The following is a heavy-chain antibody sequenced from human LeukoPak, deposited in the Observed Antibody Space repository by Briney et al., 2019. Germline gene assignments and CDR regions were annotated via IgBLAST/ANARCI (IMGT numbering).Heavy chain of an antibody. J-gene: IGHJ4*02. CDR1: GYTFTSYG. D-gene: IGHD3-22*01. Sequence: ASVKVSCKASGYTFTSYGISWVRQAPGQGLEWMGWISVYNGNTNYAQKLQGRVTMTTDTSTSTAYMGLRSLRSDDTAVYYCARMYYDSSGYYSYFDYWGQGTLVTVSS. CDR2: ISVYNGNT. V-gene: IGHV1-18*01. CDR3: ARMYYDSSGYYSYFDY.